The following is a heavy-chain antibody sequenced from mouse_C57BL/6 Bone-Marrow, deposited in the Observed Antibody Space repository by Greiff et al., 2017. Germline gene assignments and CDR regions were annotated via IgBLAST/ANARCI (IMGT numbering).Heavy chain of an antibody. CDR2: ISNGGGST. V-gene: IGHV5-12*01. Sequence: EVNVVESGGGLVQPGGSLKLSCAASGFTFSDYYMYWVRQTPEKRLEWVAYISNGGGSTYYPDTVKGRFTISRDNAKNTLYLQMSRLKSEDTAMYYCARPGYYGSSLFAYWGQGTLVTVSA. CDR3: ARPGYYGSSLFAY. CDR1: GFTFSDYY. D-gene: IGHD1-1*01. J-gene: IGHJ3*01.